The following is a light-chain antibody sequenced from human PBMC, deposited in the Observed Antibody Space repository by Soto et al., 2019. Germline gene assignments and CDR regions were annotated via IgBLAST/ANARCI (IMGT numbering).Light chain of an antibody. J-gene: IGKJ5*01. CDR2: GAS. Sequence: EIVLTQSPGTLSLSPGERATLSCRASQSFSSSYLAWYQQKPGQAPRLLIYGASSRATGIPDRFSGSGSGTDFTLTISRLEPEDFAVYYCQQYGTSITFDHGTRLEI. V-gene: IGKV3-20*01. CDR3: QQYGTSIT. CDR1: QSFSSSY.